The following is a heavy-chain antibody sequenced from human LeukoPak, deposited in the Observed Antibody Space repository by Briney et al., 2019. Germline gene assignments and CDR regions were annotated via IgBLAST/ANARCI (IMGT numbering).Heavy chain of an antibody. CDR1: GGSLSSYY. J-gene: IGHJ4*02. CDR2: IYTSGST. V-gene: IGHV4-4*07. D-gene: IGHD6-19*01. Sequence: PSETLSLTCTVSGGSLSSYYWSWIRQPAGKGLEWIGRIYTSGSTNYNPSLKSRVTMSVDTSKNQFSLKLSSVTAADTAVYYCARAPKLYSSGWSRLYFDYWGQGTLVTVSS. CDR3: ARAPKLYSSGWSRLYFDY.